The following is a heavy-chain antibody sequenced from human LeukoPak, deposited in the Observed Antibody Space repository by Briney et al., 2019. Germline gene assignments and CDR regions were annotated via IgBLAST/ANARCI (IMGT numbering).Heavy chain of an antibody. CDR3: AREESIAAAYNWFDP. J-gene: IGHJ5*02. D-gene: IGHD6-13*01. Sequence: ASVKVSCKASGYTFTSYAMHWVRQAPGQRLEWMGWINAGNGNTKYSQKFQGRVTITRDTSASTAYMELSSLRSEDTAVYYCAREESIAAAYNWFDPWGQGTLVTVPS. CDR1: GYTFTSYA. V-gene: IGHV1-3*01. CDR2: INAGNGNT.